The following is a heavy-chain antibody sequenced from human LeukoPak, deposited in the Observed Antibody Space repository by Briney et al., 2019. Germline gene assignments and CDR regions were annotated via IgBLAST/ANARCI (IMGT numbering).Heavy chain of an antibody. J-gene: IGHJ5*02. CDR2: INGGGGST. V-gene: IGHV3-23*01. CDR3: AKDLGQGAMVRGVITLNWFDP. CDR1: GFTFINYA. D-gene: IGHD3-10*01. Sequence: GGSLILSCTASGFTFINYAMTWVRQAPGKGLEWVSGINGGGGSTYYADSVKGRFTISRDNSKNTLYLQMNSLRAEDTAVYYCAKDLGQGAMVRGVITLNWFDPWGQGTLVTVSS.